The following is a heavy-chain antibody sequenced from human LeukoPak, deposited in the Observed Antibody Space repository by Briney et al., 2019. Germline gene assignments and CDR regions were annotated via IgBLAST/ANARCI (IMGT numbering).Heavy chain of an antibody. CDR3: AKEVGYFDY. D-gene: IGHD1-26*01. CDR1: GFTFSSYV. Sequence: GGSLRLSCAASGFTFSSYVMSWVRQAPGKGLEWVSTISGSGGSTYYTDSVKGRLTISRDNSKNTLYLQMNSLRAEDTAVYSCAKEVGYFDYWGQGTLVTVSS. J-gene: IGHJ4*02. CDR2: ISGSGGST. V-gene: IGHV3-23*01.